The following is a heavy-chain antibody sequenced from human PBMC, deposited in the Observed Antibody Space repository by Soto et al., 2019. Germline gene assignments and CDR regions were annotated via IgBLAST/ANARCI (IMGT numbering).Heavy chain of an antibody. CDR3: ARARIVRGVITDYYYGMDV. CDR2: IYYSGST. J-gene: IGHJ6*02. Sequence: PSETLSLTCTVSGGSISSCEYYWSWIRQPPGKGLEWIGYIYYSGSTYYNPSLKSRVTISVDTSKNQFSLKLSSVTAADTAVYYCARARIVRGVITDYYYGMDVWGQGTTVTVSS. CDR1: GGSISSCEYY. D-gene: IGHD3-10*02. V-gene: IGHV4-30-4*01.